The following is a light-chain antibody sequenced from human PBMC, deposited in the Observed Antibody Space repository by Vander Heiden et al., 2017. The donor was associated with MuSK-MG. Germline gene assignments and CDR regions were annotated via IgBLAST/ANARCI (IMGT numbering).Light chain of an antibody. Sequence: QSALTQPASVSGSPGQSIPISCTGTSSDVGIYNFVSWYQQHPGEAPKLMIYDVSKRPAGVANRFSGSKSGNTASLTISGLQAEDEADYYCCSYAGSSTLVFGGGTKLTVL. CDR1: SSDVGIYNF. J-gene: IGLJ2*01. CDR3: CSYAGSSTLV. CDR2: DVS. V-gene: IGLV2-23*02.